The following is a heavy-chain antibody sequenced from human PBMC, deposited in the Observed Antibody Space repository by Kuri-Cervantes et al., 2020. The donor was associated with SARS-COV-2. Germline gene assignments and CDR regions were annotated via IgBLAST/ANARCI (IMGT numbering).Heavy chain of an antibody. Sequence: GESLKISCAASGFTFSGHWIHWVRQAPGKGLVWVSRINPDGSYTNNADSVKGRFTLSRDNAKNMLFLQMNSVRDEDTAVYYCVKDGDHWNFDCWGQGTLVTVSS. J-gene: IGHJ4*02. CDR2: INPDGSYT. CDR3: VKDGDHWNFDC. D-gene: IGHD1-1*01. V-gene: IGHV3-74*01. CDR1: GFTFSGHW.